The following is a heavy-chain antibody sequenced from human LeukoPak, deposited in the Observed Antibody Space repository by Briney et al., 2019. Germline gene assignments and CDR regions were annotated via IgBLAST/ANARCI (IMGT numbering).Heavy chain of an antibody. D-gene: IGHD7-27*01. CDR3: AAWGSGNY. J-gene: IGHJ4*02. CDR1: GFNFRDFW. Sequence: GGSLRLSCAASGFNFRDFWMNWIRQAPGKGLEWVANTNQDGSQKYYVDSVRGRFTISRDNAENLFYLQIDSLRVEDTAIYYCAAWGSGNYWGQGTLVTVSS. V-gene: IGHV3-7*03. CDR2: TNQDGSQK.